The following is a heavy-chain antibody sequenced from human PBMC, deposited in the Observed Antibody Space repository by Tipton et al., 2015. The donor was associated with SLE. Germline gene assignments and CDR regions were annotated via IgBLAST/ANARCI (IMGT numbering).Heavy chain of an antibody. CDR2: IYYSGST. D-gene: IGHD3-22*01. J-gene: IGHJ4*02. V-gene: IGHV4-39*07. CDR3: ARTNYFGTSGFFDY. Sequence: TLSLTCNVSGDSINNDNYYWAWIRQPPGKGLQWIGTIYYSGSTYYNPSLKGRVTISIDTPKKQFSLKVTSVTAADTAMYYCARTNYFGTSGFFDYWGQGTLVTVPS. CDR1: GDSINNDNYY.